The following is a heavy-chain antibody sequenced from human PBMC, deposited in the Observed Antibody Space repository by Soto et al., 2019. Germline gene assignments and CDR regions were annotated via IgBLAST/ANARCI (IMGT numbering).Heavy chain of an antibody. Sequence: SETLSLTCAVSGGSISSGGYSWSWIRQPPGKGLEWIGYIYHSGSTYYNPSLKSRVTISVDTSKNQFSLRLNSVTAADTAFYYCARDLGGATAMLWGPGTLVTVSS. CDR2: IYHSGST. D-gene: IGHD5-18*01. J-gene: IGHJ4*02. CDR3: ARDLGGATAML. CDR1: GGSISSGGYS. V-gene: IGHV4-30-2*01.